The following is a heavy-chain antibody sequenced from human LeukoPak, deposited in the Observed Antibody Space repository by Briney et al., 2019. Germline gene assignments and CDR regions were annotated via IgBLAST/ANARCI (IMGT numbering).Heavy chain of an antibody. Sequence: ASVKVSCKASGYSFSSYEITWVRQAPGQGLEWMGWISGYNGNTKYAQKFQGRATMTTDTSTGKAYMDLRSLRFDDTAVYYCARGGSYHPADYWGQGTLVTVSS. CDR3: ARGGSYHPADY. D-gene: IGHD1-26*01. V-gene: IGHV1-18*01. CDR2: ISGYNGNT. J-gene: IGHJ4*02. CDR1: GYSFSSYE.